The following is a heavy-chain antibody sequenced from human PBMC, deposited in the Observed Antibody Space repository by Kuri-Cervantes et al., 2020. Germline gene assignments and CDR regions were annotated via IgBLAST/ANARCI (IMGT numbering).Heavy chain of an antibody. J-gene: IGHJ5*02. CDR2: ISFDGSNK. V-gene: IGHV3-30-3*01. Sequence: GGSLRLSCAASGFTLSNHAMNWVRQAAGKGLEWVALISFDGSNKYYVDSVKGRFTISRDNSKNTLYLQMNSLRAEDTAVYYCARGVQLQMGTWFDPWGQGTLVTVSS. D-gene: IGHD2-2*01. CDR1: GFTLSNHA. CDR3: ARGVQLQMGTWFDP.